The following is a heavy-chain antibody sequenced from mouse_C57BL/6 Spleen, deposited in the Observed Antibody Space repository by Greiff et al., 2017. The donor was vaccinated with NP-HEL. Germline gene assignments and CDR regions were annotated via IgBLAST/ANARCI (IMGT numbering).Heavy chain of an antibody. CDR2: IYPGSGNT. Sequence: VQLQQSGAELVRPGASVKLSCKASGYTFTDYYINWVKQRPGQGLEWIARIYPGSGNTYYNEKFKGKATLTAEKSSSTAYMQLSSLTSDDAAVYFCARSLDSSGYDYWGQGTTLTVSS. CDR3: ARSLDSSGYDY. V-gene: IGHV1-76*01. J-gene: IGHJ2*01. D-gene: IGHD3-2*02. CDR1: GYTFTDYY.